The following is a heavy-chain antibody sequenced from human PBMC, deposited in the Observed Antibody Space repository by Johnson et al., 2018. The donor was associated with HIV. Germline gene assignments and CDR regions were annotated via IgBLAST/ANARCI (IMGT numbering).Heavy chain of an antibody. Sequence: QMLLVESGGGVVQPGGSLRLSCASPGFTFSIYGMHWVRPAPGRGLVWVAFLRYDGDLTYYPGPVKGRFTISRENAKNPLYLQMNSLRAGDTAVYYCAPLGDAFDIWGQGTMVTVSS. CDR3: APLGDAFDI. CDR1: GFTFSIYG. V-gene: IGHV3-30*02. D-gene: IGHD7-27*01. J-gene: IGHJ3*02. CDR2: LRYDGDLT.